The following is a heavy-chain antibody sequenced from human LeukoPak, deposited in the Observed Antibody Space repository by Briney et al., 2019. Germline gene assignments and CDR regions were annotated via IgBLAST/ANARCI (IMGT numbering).Heavy chain of an antibody. CDR2: IYYSGST. J-gene: IGHJ4*02. Sequence: SETLSLTCTVSGGSISSSSYYWGWIRQPPGKGLEWIGSIYYSGSTYYNPSLKSRVTISVDTSKNQFSLKLSSVTAAGTAVYYCASSYYDILTGYYALYFDYWGQGTLVTVSS. D-gene: IGHD3-9*01. V-gene: IGHV4-39*01. CDR1: GGSISSSSYY. CDR3: ASSYYDILTGYYALYFDY.